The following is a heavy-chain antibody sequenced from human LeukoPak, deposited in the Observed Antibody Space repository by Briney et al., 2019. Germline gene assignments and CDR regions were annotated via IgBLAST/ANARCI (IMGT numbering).Heavy chain of an antibody. V-gene: IGHV1-69*13. CDR3: ARDEGLLNWFDP. D-gene: IGHD1-26*01. J-gene: IGHJ5*02. CDR1: GGTFRSYA. Sequence: SVKVSCKASGGTFRSYAISWVRQAPGQGLEWMGGIIPIFGTANYAQKFQGRVTITADESTSTAYMELSSLRSEDTAVHYCARDEGLLNWFDPWGQGTLVTVSS. CDR2: IIPIFGTA.